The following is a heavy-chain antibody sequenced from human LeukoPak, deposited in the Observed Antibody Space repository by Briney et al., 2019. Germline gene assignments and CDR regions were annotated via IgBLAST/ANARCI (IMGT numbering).Heavy chain of an antibody. CDR2: ISWYSGSI. J-gene: IGHJ3*02. CDR1: GFTFHDYA. D-gene: IGHD2-15*01. V-gene: IGHV3-9*01. Sequence: PGWSLTLSCAASGFTFHDYALHWLRQAPGKGLEGVSGISWYSGSIGYADSLQGRFTISRDNAKNSLYRQMNSRRAEATALYYCAKDREFVGRSFFDIWGQGTMVTVSS. CDR3: AKDREFVGRSFFDI.